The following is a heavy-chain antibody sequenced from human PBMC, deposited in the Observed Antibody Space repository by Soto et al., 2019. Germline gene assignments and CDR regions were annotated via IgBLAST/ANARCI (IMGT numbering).Heavy chain of an antibody. D-gene: IGHD2-2*01. V-gene: IGHV2-5*02. CDR2: IYWDDDQ. CDR3: VRRAVLRTSHNWFDP. CDR1: GISLSTIGVG. J-gene: IGHJ5*02. Sequence: QITLKESGPTLVKSTQTLTLTCNVSGISLSTIGVGVGWIRQPPGKALEWLALIYWDDDQRYTPSLKSRLTIAKDTSKNRVVLTMTNMDPVDTDTYYCVRRAVLRTSHNWFDPWGQGTLVTVSS.